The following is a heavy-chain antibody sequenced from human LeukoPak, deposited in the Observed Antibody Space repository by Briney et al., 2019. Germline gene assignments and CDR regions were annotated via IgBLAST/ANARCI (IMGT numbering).Heavy chain of an antibody. D-gene: IGHD6-19*01. CDR3: ARDRRVAMAGTGAFDI. CDR2: INPSGGST. J-gene: IGHJ3*02. CDR1: GYTFTSYY. Sequence: ASVKISCTASGYTFTSYYMHWVRQAPGHGLVRIGIINPSGGSTRYAQKIQGRVTITAQKSTSTAYMGLSSLRYVGTGVYYCARDRRVAMAGTGAFDIWGQGTMVTVSS. V-gene: IGHV1-46*01.